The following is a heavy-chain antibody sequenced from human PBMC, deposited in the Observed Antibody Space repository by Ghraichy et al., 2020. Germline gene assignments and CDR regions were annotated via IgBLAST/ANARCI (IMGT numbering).Heavy chain of an antibody. J-gene: IGHJ4*02. CDR1: GYSFTSYW. D-gene: IGHD2-8*01. CDR3: ARQGWSRWGEYYFDY. Sequence: GESLNISCKGSGYSFTSYWIGWVRQMPGKGLEWMGIIYPGDSDTRYSPSFQGQVTISADKSISTAYLQWSSLKASDTAMYYCARQGWSRWGEYYFDYWGQGTLVTVSS. CDR2: IYPGDSDT. V-gene: IGHV5-51*01.